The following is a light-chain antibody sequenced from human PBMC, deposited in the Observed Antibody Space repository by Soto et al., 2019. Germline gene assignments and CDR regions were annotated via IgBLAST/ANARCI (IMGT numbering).Light chain of an antibody. Sequence: EIVLTQSPGTLSLSPGERATLSCRASQSVSSSFLAWYQQKPGQAPRLLIYGASSRATGIPDRFSGSGSGTYFTLTISRLAPEDVAVYYCQQDGSSPLTFGGGTKVEIK. J-gene: IGKJ4*01. CDR3: QQDGSSPLT. CDR1: QSVSSSF. CDR2: GAS. V-gene: IGKV3-20*01.